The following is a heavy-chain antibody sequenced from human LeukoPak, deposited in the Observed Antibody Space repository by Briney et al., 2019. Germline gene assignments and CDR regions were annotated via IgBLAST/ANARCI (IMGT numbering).Heavy chain of an antibody. Sequence: SETLSLTCTVSGGSISSSSYYWGWIRQPPGKGLEWIGSIYYSGSTYYNPSLKSRVTISVDTSKNQFSLKLTSVTAADTAVYYCARDLGGFLTYYFDLWGQGTLVTVSS. V-gene: IGHV4-39*07. CDR2: IYYSGST. CDR3: ARDLGGFLTYYFDL. D-gene: IGHD3-9*01. CDR1: GGSISSSSYY. J-gene: IGHJ4*02.